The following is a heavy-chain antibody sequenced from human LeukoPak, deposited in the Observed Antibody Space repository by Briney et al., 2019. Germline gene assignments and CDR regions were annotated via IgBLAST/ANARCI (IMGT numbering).Heavy chain of an antibody. V-gene: IGHV4-39*01. Sequence: PSETLSLTCTVSGGSISSSSYYWGWIRQPPGKGLEWIGSIYYRGSTYYNSSLKSRVTISVDTSKNQFSLKLSSVTAADTAVYYCARSYYYYYSMDVWGKGTTVTISS. CDR3: ARSYYYYYSMDV. CDR2: IYYRGST. J-gene: IGHJ6*03. CDR1: GGSISSSSYY.